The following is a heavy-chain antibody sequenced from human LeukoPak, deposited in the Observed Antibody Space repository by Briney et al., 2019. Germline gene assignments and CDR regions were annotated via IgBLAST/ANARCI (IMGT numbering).Heavy chain of an antibody. Sequence: PGGSLRLSCAASGFTFSRYSMNWVRQAPGKGLEWVSFISSSRSYIYYADSVKGRSTISRDNAKNSLYLQMNSLRAEDTAVYYCAREGEDYYYDSSGYLEYWGQGTLVTVSS. J-gene: IGHJ4*02. CDR1: GFTFSRYS. V-gene: IGHV3-21*01. CDR2: ISSSRSYI. CDR3: AREGEDYYYDSSGYLEY. D-gene: IGHD3-22*01.